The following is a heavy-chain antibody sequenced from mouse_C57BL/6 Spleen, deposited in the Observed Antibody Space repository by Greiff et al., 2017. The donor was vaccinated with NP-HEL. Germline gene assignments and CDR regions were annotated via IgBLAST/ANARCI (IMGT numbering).Heavy chain of an antibody. J-gene: IGHJ3*01. CDR1: GYTFTDYN. CDR2: INPNNGGT. Sequence: EVKLQQSGPELVKPGASVKMSCKASGYTFTDYNMHWVKQSHGKSLEWIGYINPNNGGTSYNQKFKGKATLTGNKSSSTAYMELRSLRSEDSADYDCARGYYGSSYVLSWFAYWGQGTLVTVSA. CDR3: ARGYYGSSYVLSWFAY. D-gene: IGHD1-1*01. V-gene: IGHV1-22*01.